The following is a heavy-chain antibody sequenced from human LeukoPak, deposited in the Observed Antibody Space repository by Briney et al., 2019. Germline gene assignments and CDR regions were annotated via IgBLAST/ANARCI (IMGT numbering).Heavy chain of an antibody. D-gene: IGHD3-22*01. Sequence: ASVKVSCKASGYTFTSYGISWVRQAPGQGLEWMGWISAYNGNTNYAQKLQGRVTMTTDTSTSTAYMELRSLRSEDTAVYYCATAGIDTYYYDSSGTTHYFDYWGQGTLVTVSS. CDR1: GYTFTSYG. CDR3: ATAGIDTYYYDSSGTTHYFDY. CDR2: ISAYNGNT. J-gene: IGHJ4*02. V-gene: IGHV1-18*01.